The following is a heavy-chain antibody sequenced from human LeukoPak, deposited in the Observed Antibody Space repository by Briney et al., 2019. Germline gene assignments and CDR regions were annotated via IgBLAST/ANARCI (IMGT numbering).Heavy chain of an antibody. J-gene: IGHJ3*02. CDR3: ARDLRYCSSASCSENGAFDI. V-gene: IGHV3-23*01. CDR1: GFTFSNYA. Sequence: PGGSLRLSCAASGFTFSNYAMNWVRQAPGKGLEWVSAISASGGSTYYADSVKGRFTISRDNARNSLFLQMNSLRAEDTAVYYCARDLRYCSSASCSENGAFDIWGQGTMVTVSS. D-gene: IGHD2-2*01. CDR2: ISASGGST.